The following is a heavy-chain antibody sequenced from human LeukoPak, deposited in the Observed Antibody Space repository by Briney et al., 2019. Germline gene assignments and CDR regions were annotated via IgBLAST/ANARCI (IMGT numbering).Heavy chain of an antibody. CDR1: GFTFSSYE. CDR3: ARAFRSTAWHEYCFDY. V-gene: IGHV3-48*03. CDR2: ISSSGSTI. Sequence: GGSLRHSCAASGFTFSSYEMNWVRQAPGKGLEWVSYISSSGSTIYYADSVKGRFTISRDNAKNSLYLQMNSLRAEDTAVYYCARAFRSTAWHEYCFDYWGQGTLVTVSS. J-gene: IGHJ4*02. D-gene: IGHD5-18*01.